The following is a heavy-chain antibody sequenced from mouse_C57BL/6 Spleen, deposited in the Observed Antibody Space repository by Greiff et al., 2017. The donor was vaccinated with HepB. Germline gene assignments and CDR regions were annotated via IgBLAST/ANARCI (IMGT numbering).Heavy chain of an antibody. D-gene: IGHD2-5*01. CDR1: GFTFSDYY. V-gene: IGHV5-16*01. CDR3: AREGYSNYALDY. J-gene: IGHJ2*01. CDR2: INYDGSST. Sequence: EVMLVESEGGLVQPGSSMKLSCTASGFTFSDYYMAWVRQVPEKGLEWVANINYDGSSTYYLDSLKSRFIISRDNAKNILYLQMSSLKSEDTATYYCAREGYSNYALDYWGQGTTLTVSS.